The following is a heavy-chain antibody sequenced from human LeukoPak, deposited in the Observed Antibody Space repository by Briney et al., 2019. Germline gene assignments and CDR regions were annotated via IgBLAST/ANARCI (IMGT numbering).Heavy chain of an antibody. Sequence: PGGSLRLSCAASGFTFSSYAMSWVRQAPGKGLEWVSSISNSGGTTYYADSVKGRFTISRDPSRNTLYLQMNSLRAEDTAVYYCAKRPYDSCTGRFDYWGQGTLVTVSS. CDR1: GFTFSSYA. V-gene: IGHV3-23*01. CDR3: AKRPYDSCTGRFDY. CDR2: ISNSGGTT. D-gene: IGHD2-8*02. J-gene: IGHJ4*02.